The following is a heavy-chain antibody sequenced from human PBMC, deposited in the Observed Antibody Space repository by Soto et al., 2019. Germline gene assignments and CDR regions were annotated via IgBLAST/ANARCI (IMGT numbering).Heavy chain of an antibody. J-gene: IGHJ4*02. CDR1: GFTFSSFW. Sequence: GGSLRLSCAVSGFTFSSFWLHWVRQAPGTGLEWVASIKEDGSEKIYVDSVKGRFSISRDSAKNSLHLQMNNLRAEDAANYYCASYRTLGCWGQGTPVTVSS. D-gene: IGHD1-26*01. V-gene: IGHV3-7*03. CDR2: IKEDGSEK. CDR3: ASYRTLGC.